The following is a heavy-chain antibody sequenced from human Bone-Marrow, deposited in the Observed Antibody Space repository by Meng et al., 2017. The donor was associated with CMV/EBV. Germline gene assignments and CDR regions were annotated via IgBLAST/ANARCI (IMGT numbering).Heavy chain of an antibody. CDR3: ARALDYSNYYGMDV. V-gene: IGHV3-20*01. D-gene: IGHD4-11*01. CDR1: GSTFSSYG. Sequence: GESLKISCAASGSTFSSYGMSWVRQAPGKGLEWVSGINWNGGSTGYADSVKGRFTISRDNAKNSLYLQMNSLRAEDTALYHCARALDYSNYYGMDVWGQGTTVTVSS. J-gene: IGHJ6*02. CDR2: INWNGGST.